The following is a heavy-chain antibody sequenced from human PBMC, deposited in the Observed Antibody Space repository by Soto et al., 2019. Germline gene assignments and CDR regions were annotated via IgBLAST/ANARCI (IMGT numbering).Heavy chain of an antibody. CDR1: GYTFTGYY. D-gene: IGHD6-13*01. J-gene: IGHJ5*02. V-gene: IGHV1-2*02. Sequence: ASVKVSCKASGYTFTGYYMHWVRQAPGQGLEWMGWINPNSGGTNYAQKFQGRVTMTRDTSISTAYMELSRLRSDDTAVYYCARDPAEYIAAFFVPWGQGTLVTVSS. CDR3: ARDPAEYIAAFFVP. CDR2: INPNSGGT.